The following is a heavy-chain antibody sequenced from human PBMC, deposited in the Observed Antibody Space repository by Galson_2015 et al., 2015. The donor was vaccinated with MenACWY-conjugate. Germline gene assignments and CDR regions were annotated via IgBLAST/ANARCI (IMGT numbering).Heavy chain of an antibody. CDR2: ISWDSGST. J-gene: IGHJ4*02. D-gene: IGHD6-19*01. CDR1: GFNFEDYT. Sequence: SLRLSCAASGFNFEDYTMHWVRQRPGQGLEWVSLISWDSGSTFYTNSVEGRFTISRDNDKNSLYLEMNSLRTEDTALYCCVRVNQWLILRGGFDSWGQGTLVTVSS. V-gene: IGHV3-43*01. CDR3: VRVNQWLILRGGFDS.